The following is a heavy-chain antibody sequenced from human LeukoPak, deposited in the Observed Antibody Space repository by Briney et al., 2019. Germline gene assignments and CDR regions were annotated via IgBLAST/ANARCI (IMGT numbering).Heavy chain of an antibody. J-gene: IGHJ5*02. Sequence: SSRTLSLTCTVSGGSISSGSYYWSWIRQPAGKGLEWIGRIYTSGSTNYNPSLKSRVTISVDTSKNQFSLKLSSVTAADTAVYYCARARVWFGERAQINWFDPWGQGTLVTVSS. D-gene: IGHD3-10*01. CDR1: GGSISSGSYY. CDR2: IYTSGST. CDR3: ARARVWFGERAQINWFDP. V-gene: IGHV4-61*02.